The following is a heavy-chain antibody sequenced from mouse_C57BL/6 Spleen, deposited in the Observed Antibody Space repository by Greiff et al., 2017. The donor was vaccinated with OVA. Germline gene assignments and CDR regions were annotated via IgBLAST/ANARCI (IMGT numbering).Heavy chain of an antibody. D-gene: IGHD3-2*02. CDR1: GYSFTSYY. Sequence: QVQLKESGPELVKPGASVKISCKASGYSFTSYYIHWVKQRPGQGLEWIGWIYPGSGNTKYNEKFKGKATLTADTSSSTAYMQLSSLTSEYSAVYYCARSGSSGYLDYWGQGTTLTVSS. V-gene: IGHV1-66*01. CDR3: ARSGSSGYLDY. CDR2: IYPGSGNT. J-gene: IGHJ2*01.